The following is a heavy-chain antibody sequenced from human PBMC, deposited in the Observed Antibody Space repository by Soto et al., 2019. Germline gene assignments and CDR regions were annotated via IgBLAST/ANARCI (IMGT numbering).Heavy chain of an antibody. CDR3: ARDLQADY. CDR2: INAGNGNT. J-gene: IGHJ4*02. CDR1: GYTFTSYA. V-gene: IGHV1-3*01. Sequence: QVQLVQSGAEVKKPGASVKVSCKASGYTFTSYAMHWVRQAPGQRLEWMGWINAGNGNTKYSQKFQGRVTITRYTASSTAYMELSSLRSEDTGVYYCARDLQADYWGQGTLVTVSS.